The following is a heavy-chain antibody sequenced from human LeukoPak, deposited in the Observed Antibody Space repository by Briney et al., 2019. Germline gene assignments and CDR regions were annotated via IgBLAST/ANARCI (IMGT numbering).Heavy chain of an antibody. V-gene: IGHV4-61*01. D-gene: IGHD2-15*01. Sequence: SETLSLTCTVSGVSVSSGSYYWSWMRQPPGKGLEWIGYIYYSGSTNYNPSLKSRVTISVDTSKNQFSLKLSSVTAADTAVYYCARAFCSGGSCYSVYWGQGTLVTVSS. CDR1: GVSVSSGSYY. CDR2: IYYSGST. CDR3: ARAFCSGGSCYSVY. J-gene: IGHJ4*02.